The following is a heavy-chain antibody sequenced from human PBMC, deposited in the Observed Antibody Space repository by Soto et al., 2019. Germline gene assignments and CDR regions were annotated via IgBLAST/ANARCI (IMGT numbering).Heavy chain of an antibody. Sequence: GGSLRLSCAASGFTVSSNYMSWVRQAPGKGLEWVSVIYSGGSTYYADSGKGRFTISRHNSKNTLYLQMNSLRAEDTAVYYCVRASSSSSEYFQHWGQGTLVTVSS. CDR1: GFTVSSNY. CDR3: VRASSSSSEYFQH. J-gene: IGHJ1*01. CDR2: IYSGGST. D-gene: IGHD6-6*01. V-gene: IGHV3-53*04.